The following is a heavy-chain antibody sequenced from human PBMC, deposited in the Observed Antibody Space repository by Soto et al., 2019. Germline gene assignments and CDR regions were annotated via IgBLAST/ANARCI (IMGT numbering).Heavy chain of an antibody. CDR3: ARGIVDFWSGRHYFDY. J-gene: IGHJ4*02. D-gene: IGHD3-3*01. CDR2: IYTSGST. Sequence: SETLSLTCTVSGGSISYYWSWIRQPAGKGLEWIGCIYTSGSTNYNPSLKSRVTMSIDTSKNQFSLKLTSVTAADTAVYFCARGIVDFWSGRHYFDYWGQGXLVTVYS. V-gene: IGHV4-4*07. CDR1: GGSISYY.